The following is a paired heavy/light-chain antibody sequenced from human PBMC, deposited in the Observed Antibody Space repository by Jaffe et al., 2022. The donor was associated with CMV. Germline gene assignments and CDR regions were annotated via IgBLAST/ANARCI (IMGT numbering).Heavy chain of an antibody. CDR2: INVGDGDT. D-gene: IGHD3-3*02. CDR3: AKDEHF. CDR1: GYNLITYK. V-gene: IGHV1-3*01. Sequence: QVQIVQSGAEVKKPGASVKISCKASGYNLITYKIHWVRQAPGQGLEWMGWINVGDGDTRYSDNFQGRVTLSRDTSATTAYMEVSSLRSEDTAVYYCAKDEHFWGQGTMVTVSS. J-gene: IGHJ3*01.
Light chain of an antibody. CDR3: QQYREWPRT. V-gene: IGKV3-15*01. Sequence: EIVMTQSPAILSVSPGERATLSCRASQTVGNDLVWYQQTPGQAPRLLIYGASGRASGIPARFSGSGSGTEFTLTISSLQSEDFAVYFCQQYREWPRTFGQGTKVEIK. CDR2: GAS. CDR1: QTVGND. J-gene: IGKJ1*01.